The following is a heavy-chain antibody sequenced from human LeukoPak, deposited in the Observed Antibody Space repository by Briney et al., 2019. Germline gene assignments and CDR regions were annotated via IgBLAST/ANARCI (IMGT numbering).Heavy chain of an antibody. V-gene: IGHV3-30*02. CDR1: GFPFNSYG. J-gene: IGHJ5*02. CDR3: ARDSDYSRLGWYDP. CDR2: IRHDGINE. Sequence: GGSLRLSCAASGFPFNSYGMHWVRQAPGKGLEWVAYIRHDGINEYYADSVKGRFTISRDISRKTLYLQMNSLRAEDTAVYYCARDSDYSRLGWYDPWGQGTLVTVSS. D-gene: IGHD4-11*01.